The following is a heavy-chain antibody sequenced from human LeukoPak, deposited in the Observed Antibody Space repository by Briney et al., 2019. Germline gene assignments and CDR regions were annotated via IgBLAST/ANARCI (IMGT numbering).Heavy chain of an antibody. CDR1: GYTFTSYG. CDR3: ATSAWYYDSSGLNWFDP. CDR2: ISAYNGNT. Sequence: ASVKLSCKSSGYTFTSYGISWVRQAPGQGLEWMGWISAYNGNTNYAQKLRGRVTMTTDTSTSTAYMELRSLRSDDTAVYYCATSAWYYDSSGLNWFDPWGQGTLVTVSS. D-gene: IGHD3-22*01. J-gene: IGHJ5*02. V-gene: IGHV1-18*01.